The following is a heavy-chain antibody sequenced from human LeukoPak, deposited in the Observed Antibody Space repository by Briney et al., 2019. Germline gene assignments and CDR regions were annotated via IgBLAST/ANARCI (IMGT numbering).Heavy chain of an antibody. D-gene: IGHD6-13*01. CDR1: GYSISSGYS. V-gene: IGHV4-38-2*01. J-gene: IGHJ4*02. Sequence: PSETLSLTCAVSGYSISSGYSWGWIRQPPGKGLEWIGSIYHSGSTYYNPSLKSRVTISVDTSKNQFSLKLSSVTAADTAVYYCASTIAAAANFDYWGQGTLVTVSS. CDR3: ASTIAAAANFDY. CDR2: IYHSGST.